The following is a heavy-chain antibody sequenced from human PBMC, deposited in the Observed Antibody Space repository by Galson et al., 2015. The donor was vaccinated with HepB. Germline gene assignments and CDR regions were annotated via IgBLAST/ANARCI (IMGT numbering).Heavy chain of an antibody. Sequence: SLRLSCAASGFTFSNSWMSWVRQARGKGLEWVANINQEGSENNYVDSVKGRFTISRDNTKNSLYLQMNSLRAEDTAVYYCARGSGWYDHWGQGILVTISS. D-gene: IGHD6-19*01. V-gene: IGHV3-7*01. CDR3: ARGSGWYDH. J-gene: IGHJ5*02. CDR1: GFTFSNSW. CDR2: INQEGSEN.